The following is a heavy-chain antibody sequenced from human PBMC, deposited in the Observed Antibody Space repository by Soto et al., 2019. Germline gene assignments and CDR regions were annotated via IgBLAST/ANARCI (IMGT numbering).Heavy chain of an antibody. CDR3: TRDAKYYDILTGYFVNDY. V-gene: IGHV1-18*01. J-gene: IGHJ4*02. CDR2: ISTDNGNT. D-gene: IGHD3-9*01. CDR1: GYTFSNFG. Sequence: QVQLVQSGAEVKKPGASVKVSCKASGYTFSNFGISWVRQAPGQGLEWLGWISTDNGNTKYAQKFQGRVTMTADTAATTASMELRSLRSDDTAVYYCTRDAKYYDILTGYFVNDYWGQGTLVTVSS.